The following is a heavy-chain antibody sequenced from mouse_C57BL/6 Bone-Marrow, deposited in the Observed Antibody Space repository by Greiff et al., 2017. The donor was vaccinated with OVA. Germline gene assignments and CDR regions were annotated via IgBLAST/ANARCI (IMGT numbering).Heavy chain of an antibody. CDR1: GYAFTNYL. V-gene: IGHV1-54*01. CDR3: ARRYWYFDV. Sequence: QVQLQQSGAELVRPGTSVKVSCKASGYAFTNYLIEWVKQRPGQGLEWIGVINPGSGGTNYNEKFKGKATLTADKSSSTAYMQLSSLTSEDSAVYFCARRYWYFDVWGTGTTVTVSS. J-gene: IGHJ1*03. CDR2: INPGSGGT.